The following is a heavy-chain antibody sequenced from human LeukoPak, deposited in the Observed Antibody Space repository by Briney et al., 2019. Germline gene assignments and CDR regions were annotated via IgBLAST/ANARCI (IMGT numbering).Heavy chain of an antibody. CDR2: ISYDGSNK. V-gene: IGHV3-30*18. CDR3: AKDHRFSGWLPSADDAFDI. Sequence: HAGGSLRLSCAASGFTFSSYGMHWVRQAPGKGLEWVAVISYDGSNKYYADSVKGRFIISRDNSKNTLYLQMNSLRAEDTAMYYCAKDHRFSGWLPSADDAFDIWGQGTMVTVSS. J-gene: IGHJ3*02. D-gene: IGHD6-19*01. CDR1: GFTFSSYG.